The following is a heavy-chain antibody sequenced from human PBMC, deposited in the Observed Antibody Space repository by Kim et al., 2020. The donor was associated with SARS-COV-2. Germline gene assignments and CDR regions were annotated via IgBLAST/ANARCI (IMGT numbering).Heavy chain of an antibody. V-gene: IGHV1-3*01. CDR1: GYTFTSYA. D-gene: IGHD3-10*01. Sequence: ASVKVSCKASGYTFTSYAMHWVRQAPGQRLEWMGWINAGNGNTKYSQKFQGRVTITRDTSASTAYMELSSLRSEDTAVYYCARDSPQKYGSGSIFQHWGQGTLVTVSS. CDR2: INAGNGNT. CDR3: ARDSPQKYGSGSIFQH. J-gene: IGHJ1*01.